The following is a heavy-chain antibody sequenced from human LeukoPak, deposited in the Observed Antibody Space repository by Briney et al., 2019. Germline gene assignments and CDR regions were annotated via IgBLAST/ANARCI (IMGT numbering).Heavy chain of an antibody. Sequence: GGSLRLSCAASGFTFNNYAMNWVRQAPGKGLEWISSISSSDVNTYYADSVKGRFTISRDNSEHTLYLQMNSLRVEDPAVYYCAKSYTYSWASYYNHYDYWGQGTLVTVSS. CDR2: ISSSDVNT. D-gene: IGHD3-10*01. CDR3: AKSYTYSWASYYNHYDY. J-gene: IGHJ4*02. CDR1: GFTFNNYA. V-gene: IGHV3-23*01.